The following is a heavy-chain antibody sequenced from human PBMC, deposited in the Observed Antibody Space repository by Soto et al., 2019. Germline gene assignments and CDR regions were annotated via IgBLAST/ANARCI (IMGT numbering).Heavy chain of an antibody. CDR2: IFWDDDK. CDR3: AHRSRGYAYYFDQ. J-gene: IGHJ4*02. Sequence: QITLKESGPPLVRPTQTLTLTCSFSGFSLSARGVAVGWIRQPPGKALEWLALIFWDDDKWYSPSLRSRLTITEDTSKNQVVLTMTSMDPVDTATYYCAHRSRGYAYYFDQWGQGTLVTVSS. V-gene: IGHV2-5*02. D-gene: IGHD5-12*01. CDR1: GFSLSARGVA.